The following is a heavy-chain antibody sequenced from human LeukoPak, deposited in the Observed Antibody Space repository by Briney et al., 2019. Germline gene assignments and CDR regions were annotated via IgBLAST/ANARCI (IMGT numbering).Heavy chain of an antibody. CDR1: GLLFSSYE. CDR3: ASDNIYSSGYETPVDY. V-gene: IGHV3-48*03. J-gene: IGHJ4*02. D-gene: IGHD5-12*01. CDR2: ISSSGSTI. Sequence: GGSLRLSCAASGLLFSSYEMNWVRQAPGKGLEWVSYISSSGSTIYYADSVKGRFTISRDNAKNSLYLQMNSLRAEDTAVYYCASDNIYSSGYETPVDYWGQGTLVTVSS.